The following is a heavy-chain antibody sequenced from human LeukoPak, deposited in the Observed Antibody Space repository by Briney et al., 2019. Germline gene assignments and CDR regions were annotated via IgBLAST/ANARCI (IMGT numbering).Heavy chain of an antibody. V-gene: IGHV4-59*08. J-gene: IGHJ4*02. CDR3: ASRAAAYYDILTGSEDYYFDY. CDR1: AGSISSYY. CDR2: IYYSGST. D-gene: IGHD3-9*01. Sequence: PSETLSLTCTVSAGSISSYYWSWLRQPPGKGLEWIGYIYYSGSTNYNPSLKSRATISVDTSKNQFPLKLSSVTAADTAVYYCASRAAAYYDILTGSEDYYFDYWGQGTLVTVSS.